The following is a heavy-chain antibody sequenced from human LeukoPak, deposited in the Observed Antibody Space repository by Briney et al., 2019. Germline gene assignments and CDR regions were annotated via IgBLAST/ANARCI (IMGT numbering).Heavy chain of an antibody. CDR2: IKSDGSNT. CDR1: GFTFSSYW. CDR3: ARAILTPGGATVTRYFDY. Sequence: GGSLRLSCAASGFTFSSYWMHWVRQAPGKGLVWVSRIKSDGSNTNYADSVKGRFTISRDNTKNTLYLQMNSLRAEDTAVYYCARAILTPGGATVTRYFDYWGQGTLVTVSS. J-gene: IGHJ4*02. V-gene: IGHV3-74*01. D-gene: IGHD4-17*01.